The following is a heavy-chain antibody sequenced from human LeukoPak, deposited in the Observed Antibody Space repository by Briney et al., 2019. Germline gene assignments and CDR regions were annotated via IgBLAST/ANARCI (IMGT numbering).Heavy chain of an antibody. CDR1: GGPIGSFY. V-gene: IGHV4-59*08. Sequence: NPSEILSLTCTVSGGPIGSFYWNWIRQPPGKGLEWIGYVYYSGTTNYNPSLKSRVTISVDTSKNQFSLKLSSVTATDTAMYYCARQHYLGELSLPWFDPWGQGTLVTVSS. CDR2: VYYSGTT. CDR3: ARQHYLGELSLPWFDP. D-gene: IGHD3-16*02. J-gene: IGHJ5*02.